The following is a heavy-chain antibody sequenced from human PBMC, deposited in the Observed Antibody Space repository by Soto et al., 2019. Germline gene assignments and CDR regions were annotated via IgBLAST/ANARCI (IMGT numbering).Heavy chain of an antibody. CDR3: PKARIFHNSVWDPVYI. J-gene: IGHJ3*02. CDR1: GFTLNTFA. D-gene: IGHD2-21*01. CDR2: IGGGDDDR. Sequence: HPGGSLRLSCAASGFTLNTFAMTWVRQAPGKGLEWVSSIGGGDDDRFYADSVKGRFTISRDNSKHMVFLQMNRLRAEDTAIYYCPKARIFHNSVWDPVYILGQANMATVS. V-gene: IGHV3-23*01.